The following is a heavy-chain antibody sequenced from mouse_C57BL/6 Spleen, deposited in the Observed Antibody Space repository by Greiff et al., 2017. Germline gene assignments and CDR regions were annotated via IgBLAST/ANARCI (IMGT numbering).Heavy chain of an antibody. Sequence: VQLQQSGPELVKPGASVKISCKASGYSFTSYYIHWVKQRPGQGLEWIGWIYPGSGNTKYNEKFKGKATLTADTSSSTAYMQLSSLTSEDSAVYYCARGDSYGSPFDYWGQGTTLTVSA. D-gene: IGHD1-1*01. CDR2: IYPGSGNT. CDR1: GYSFTSYY. V-gene: IGHV1-66*01. CDR3: ARGDSYGSPFDY. J-gene: IGHJ2*01.